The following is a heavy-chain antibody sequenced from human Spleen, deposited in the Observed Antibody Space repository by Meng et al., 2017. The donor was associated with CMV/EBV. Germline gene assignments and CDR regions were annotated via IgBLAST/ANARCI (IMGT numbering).Heavy chain of an antibody. D-gene: IGHD4-11*01. CDR1: GFTFSSYG. Sequence: GGSLRLSCAASGFTFSSYGMHWVRQAPGKGLEWVSGISWNSGSIGYADSVKGRFTISRDNAKNSLYLQMNSLRAEDMALYYCAKASASYSNYYYGMDVWGQGTTVTVSS. J-gene: IGHJ6*02. CDR2: ISWNSGSI. V-gene: IGHV3-9*03. CDR3: AKASASYSNYYYGMDV.